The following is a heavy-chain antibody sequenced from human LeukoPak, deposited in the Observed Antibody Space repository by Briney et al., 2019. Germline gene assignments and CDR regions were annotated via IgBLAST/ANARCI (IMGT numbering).Heavy chain of an antibody. Sequence: GASVKVSCKASGYTFTGYYMHWVRQAPGQGLEWMGWINPKSGGTNYAQKFQGRVTMTRDTSISTAYMELSRLRSDDTAVYYCARTTEDCSSTSCYQYWFDPWGQGTLVTVSS. CDR2: INPKSGGT. J-gene: IGHJ5*02. CDR3: ARTTEDCSSTSCYQYWFDP. V-gene: IGHV1-2*02. CDR1: GYTFTGYY. D-gene: IGHD2-2*01.